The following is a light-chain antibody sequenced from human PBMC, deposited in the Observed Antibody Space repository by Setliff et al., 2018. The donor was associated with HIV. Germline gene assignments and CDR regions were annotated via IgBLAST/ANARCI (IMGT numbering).Light chain of an antibody. V-gene: IGLV3-21*01. J-gene: IGLJ1*01. Sequence: SYELTQPVSVSVAPGKTARITCGGNNIGSKTVHWYQQKPGQAPVLVIYDDGDRPSGIPERFSGSNSGTTATLTISRVEAGDEADYYCQAWDSSTVAYVFGTGTKVTVL. CDR1: NIGSKT. CDR3: QAWDSSTVAYV. CDR2: DDG.